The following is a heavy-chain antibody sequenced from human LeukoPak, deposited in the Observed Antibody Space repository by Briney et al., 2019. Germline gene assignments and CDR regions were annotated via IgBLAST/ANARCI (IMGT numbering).Heavy chain of an antibody. CDR3: ARDRAIGWGGMNEDYYYGMDV. CDR2: INSYSGNT. V-gene: IGHV1-18*01. CDR1: GYTFTSYG. J-gene: IGHJ6*02. D-gene: IGHD1-1*01. Sequence: ASVKVSCKASGYTFTSYGISWVRQAPGHGLEWMGWINSYSGNTNYAQKIQGRVTMTTDKSTSTAYMELRSLRSDDTAVYYCARDRAIGWGGMNEDYYYGMDVWGQGTTVTVSS.